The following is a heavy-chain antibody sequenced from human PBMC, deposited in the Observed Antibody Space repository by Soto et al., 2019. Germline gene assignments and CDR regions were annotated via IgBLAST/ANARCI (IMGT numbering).Heavy chain of an antibody. D-gene: IGHD5-12*01. J-gene: IGHJ6*02. CDR2: IYYSGTT. V-gene: IGHV4-30-4*01. CDR3: ALRFGTA. CDR1: GASISSGDYY. Sequence: SETLSLTCTVSGASISSGDYYWTWIRQPPGKGLEWIGYIYYSGTTYYNPSLTSRFSISLDASKNRFSLKLTSVTAADTGAYYCALRFGTAWGQGTTVTVSS.